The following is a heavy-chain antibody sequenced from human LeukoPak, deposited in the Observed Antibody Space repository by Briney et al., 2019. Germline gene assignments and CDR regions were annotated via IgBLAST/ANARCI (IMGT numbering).Heavy chain of an antibody. Sequence: PSQTLSLTCAVSGGSISSGGYSWSWIRQPPGKGLEWIGYIYHSGSTYYNPSLKSRVTISVDRSKNQFSLKLGSVTAADTAVYYCARSYYYDGSGYGHWYFDLWGRGTLVTVSS. D-gene: IGHD3-22*01. CDR2: IYHSGST. J-gene: IGHJ2*01. CDR3: ARSYYYDGSGYGHWYFDL. V-gene: IGHV4-30-2*01. CDR1: GGSISSGGYS.